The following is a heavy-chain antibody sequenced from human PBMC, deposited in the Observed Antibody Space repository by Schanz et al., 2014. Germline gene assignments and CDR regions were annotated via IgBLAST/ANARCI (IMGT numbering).Heavy chain of an antibody. CDR3: AKYGTGKGVSFEY. CDR1: GFTFSGYW. D-gene: IGHD1-26*01. CDR2: IKLDGSEK. J-gene: IGHJ4*02. Sequence: EVQLVESGGGLVQPGGSLRLSCAASGFTFSGYWMSWVRQAPGEGLVWVANIKLDGSEKYYVDSVKGRFTISRDNAKNSLYRQMNSLTAEDTAVYYCAKYGTGKGVSFEYWGQGTLVTVSS. V-gene: IGHV3-7*01.